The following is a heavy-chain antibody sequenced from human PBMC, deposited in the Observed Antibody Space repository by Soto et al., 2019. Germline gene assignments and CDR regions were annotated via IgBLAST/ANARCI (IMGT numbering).Heavy chain of an antibody. CDR2: INPNSGGT. CDR1: GYTFTGYY. Sequence: GASVKVSCKASGYTFTGYYMHWVRQAPGQGLEWMGWINPNSGGTNYAQKFQGRVTMTRDTSISTAYMELSRLRSDDTAVYGCARELAPAIEYFQHWGQGTLVTVS. J-gene: IGHJ1*01. D-gene: IGHD2-2*01. CDR3: ARELAPAIEYFQH. V-gene: IGHV1-2*02.